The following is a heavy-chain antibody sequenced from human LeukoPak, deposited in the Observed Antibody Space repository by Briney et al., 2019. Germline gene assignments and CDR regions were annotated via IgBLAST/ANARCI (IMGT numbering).Heavy chain of an antibody. D-gene: IGHD3-22*01. V-gene: IGHV4-34*01. J-gene: IGHJ4*02. Sequence: SETLSLTCAVYGGSFSGYYWSWIRQPPGKGLEWIGEINHSGNTNYNPSLKSRVTISVDTSKNQFSLKLSSVTAADTAAYYCARRRRDYYYDSSGPTAFDYWGQGTLVTVSS. CDR2: INHSGNT. CDR1: GGSFSGYY. CDR3: ARRRRDYYYDSSGPTAFDY.